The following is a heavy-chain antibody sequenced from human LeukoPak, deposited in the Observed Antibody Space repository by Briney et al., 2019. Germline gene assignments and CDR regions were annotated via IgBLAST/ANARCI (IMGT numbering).Heavy chain of an antibody. CDR1: GGSISSSNW. CDR3: ARPPRWLVTGKRWFDP. J-gene: IGHJ5*02. V-gene: IGHV4-4*02. D-gene: IGHD6-19*01. CDR2: IYHSGST. Sequence: PSETLSLTCAVSGGSISSSNWWSWVRQPPGKGLEWIGEIYHSGSTNYNPSLKSRVTISVDKPKNQFSLKLSSVTAADTAVYYCARPPRWLVTGKRWFDPWGQGTLVTVSS.